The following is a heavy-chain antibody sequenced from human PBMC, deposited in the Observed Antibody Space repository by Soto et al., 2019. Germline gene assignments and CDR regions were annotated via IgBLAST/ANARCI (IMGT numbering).Heavy chain of an antibody. Sequence: PGGSLRLSCAASGFTFSSYAMHWVRQAPGKGLEWVAVISYDGSNKYYADSVKGRFTISRDNSKNTLYLQMNSLRAEDTAVYYCARWPNAVAGTSGYFDYWGQGTLVTVSS. V-gene: IGHV3-30-3*01. CDR3: ARWPNAVAGTSGYFDY. CDR2: ISYDGSNK. J-gene: IGHJ4*02. CDR1: GFTFSSYA. D-gene: IGHD6-19*01.